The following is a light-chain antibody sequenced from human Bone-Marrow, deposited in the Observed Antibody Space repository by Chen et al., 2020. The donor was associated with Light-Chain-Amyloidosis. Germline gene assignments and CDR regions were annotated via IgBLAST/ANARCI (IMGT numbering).Light chain of an antibody. J-gene: IGLJ1*01. V-gene: IGLV2-14*03. CDR3: NSYTTSDTYV. CDR1: SGDVGAYNY. CDR2: DVS. Sequence: QSALTQPASVSGSPGQSIPISCTGTSGDVGAYNYVSWYQQHPGKAPKLLIYDVSNRPSGVSNRFSGSKSGNTASLTISGLQAEDEADYYCNSYTTSDTYVFGTGTEVTVL.